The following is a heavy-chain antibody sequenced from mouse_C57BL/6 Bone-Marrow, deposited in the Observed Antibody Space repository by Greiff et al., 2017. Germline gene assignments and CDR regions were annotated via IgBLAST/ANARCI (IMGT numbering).Heavy chain of an antibody. J-gene: IGHJ2*01. D-gene: IGHD1-2*01. V-gene: IGHV1-55*01. CDR3: ARYGWDTRVHDY. Sequence: QVQLQQPGAELVKPGASVKMSCKASGYTFTSYWITWVKQRPGQGLEWIGDIYPGSGSTNYNEKFKSKATLTVATSSSPAYMQLSSLTSEDSAVYCGARYGWDTRVHDYWGQGTTVTVSS. CDR2: IYPGSGST. CDR1: GYTFTSYW.